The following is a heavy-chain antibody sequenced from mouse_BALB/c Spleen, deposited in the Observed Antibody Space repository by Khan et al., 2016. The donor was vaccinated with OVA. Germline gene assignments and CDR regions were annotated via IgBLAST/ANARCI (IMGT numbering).Heavy chain of an antibody. D-gene: IGHD1-1*02. V-gene: IGHV1S81*02. CDR3: TRSGWAAFAY. CDR1: GYTFTSYY. Sequence: QVQLQQSGAELVKPGASVKLSCKASGYTFTSYYIYWVKQRPGQGLEWIGGINPSNGDTYFNEKFESKATLTVDKSSSTAFMQVNSLTSEDSAVYYCTRSGWAAFAYWGQGTLVTVSA. J-gene: IGHJ3*01. CDR2: INPSNGDT.